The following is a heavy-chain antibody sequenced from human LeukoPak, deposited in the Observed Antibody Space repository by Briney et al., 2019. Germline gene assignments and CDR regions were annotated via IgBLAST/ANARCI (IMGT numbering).Heavy chain of an antibody. CDR2: IHYSGDT. CDR3: ARSCGSTSCSDGDWFDP. D-gene: IGHD2-2*01. CDR1: GGSISTSDYY. V-gene: IGHV4-39*01. J-gene: IGHJ5*02. Sequence: PSETLSLTCTVSGGSISTSDYYWGWIRQPPGKGLEWIASIHYSGDTYFNPSLKSRVTISVDTSRNEFSLKVTSVTAADTAVYYCARSCGSTSCSDGDWFDPWGQGTLVTVSS.